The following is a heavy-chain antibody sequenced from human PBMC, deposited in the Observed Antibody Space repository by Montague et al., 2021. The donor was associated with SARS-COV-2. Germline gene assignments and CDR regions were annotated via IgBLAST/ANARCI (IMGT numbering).Heavy chain of an antibody. D-gene: IGHD6-13*01. Sequence: ALVKPTQTLTLTCTLSGLPLSTSGLCVGWIRQPPGKALEWLALTYWDDDKYYSPSLKTSLTISKDTSKNQVVLTMAKMEPVDTATYYCARIPNDSWYVSYFDYWGQGTLVTVSS. CDR3: ARIPNDSWYVSYFDY. J-gene: IGHJ4*02. CDR2: TYWDDDK. CDR1: GLPLSTSGLC. V-gene: IGHV2-70*01.